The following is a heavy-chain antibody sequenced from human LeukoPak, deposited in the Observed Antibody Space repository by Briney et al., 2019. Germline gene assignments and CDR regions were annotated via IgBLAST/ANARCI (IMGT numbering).Heavy chain of an antibody. V-gene: IGHV3-20*04. Sequence: GGSLRLSCAASGFTFDDYGMSWVRHAPGKGLEWVSGINWNGGSTGYADSVKGRFTISRDNAKNSLYLQMNSLRAEDTAVYYCARSPYDWNYGDYWGQGTLVTVSS. CDR3: ARSPYDWNYGDY. D-gene: IGHD1-20*01. CDR1: GFTFDDYG. CDR2: INWNGGST. J-gene: IGHJ4*02.